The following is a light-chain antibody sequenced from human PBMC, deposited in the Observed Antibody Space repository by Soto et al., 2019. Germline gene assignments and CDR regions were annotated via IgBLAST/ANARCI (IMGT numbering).Light chain of an antibody. CDR1: QSVSSRY. V-gene: IGKV3-20*01. CDR2: GAS. J-gene: IGKJ2*01. CDR3: KKKGTSPRFT. Sequence: EIVLTQSPGTLSLSPGERATLSCRASQSVSSRYLAWYQQKPGQAPRLLIYGASNRATGIPDRFSGSGSGTDFTLTISRLEPEDFAVYFCKKKGTSPRFTFGRGTKVNIK.